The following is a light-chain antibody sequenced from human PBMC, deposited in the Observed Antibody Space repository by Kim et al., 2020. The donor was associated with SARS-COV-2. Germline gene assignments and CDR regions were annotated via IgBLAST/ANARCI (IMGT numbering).Light chain of an antibody. CDR1: QTVNNW. CDR2: DAS. J-gene: IGKJ2*01. CDR3: QQYDIPPFT. V-gene: IGKV1-5*01. Sequence: DIQMTQSPSTLSAFVGDRVTITCRASQTVNNWLAWYQQKPGKAPKVLVFDASNLESGVPSTFSGSGSGTEFTLTITSLQPDDFATYYCQQYDIPPFTFGQGTKVDIK.